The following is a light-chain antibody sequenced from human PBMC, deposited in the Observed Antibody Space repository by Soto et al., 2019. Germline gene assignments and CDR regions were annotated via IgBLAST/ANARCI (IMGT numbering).Light chain of an antibody. CDR1: QDISSW. V-gene: IGKV1-12*01. CDR3: QQANRFPIT. Sequence: DIQMTQCLSFVSASVGDRVTVTCRASQDISSWLAWYQQKPGKAPKLLIYTTSTLGSGVPSRFSGSRSGTDFTLTISGLQPEDFATYYCQQANRFPITFGQGTRLEIK. J-gene: IGKJ5*01. CDR2: TTS.